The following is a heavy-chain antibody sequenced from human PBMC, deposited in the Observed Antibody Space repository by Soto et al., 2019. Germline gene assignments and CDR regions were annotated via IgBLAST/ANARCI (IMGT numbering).Heavy chain of an antibody. V-gene: IGHV3-30*04. CDR3: TRGGSSWYGDYFDY. CDR1: GFIFSNYA. Sequence: QVQLVESGGGVVQPGRSLRLSCAASGFIFSNYAIHWVRQAPGKGLEWVAVISYDGSNKYYADSVKGRFTFSRDNSKNTMYLQMNSLRTEDTAVYYCTRGGSSWYGDYFDYWGQGTLVTVSS. CDR2: ISYDGSNK. D-gene: IGHD6-13*01. J-gene: IGHJ4*02.